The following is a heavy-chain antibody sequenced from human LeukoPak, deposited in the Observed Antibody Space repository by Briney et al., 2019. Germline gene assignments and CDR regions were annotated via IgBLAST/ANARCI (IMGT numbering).Heavy chain of an antibody. V-gene: IGHV3-73*01. J-gene: IGHJ5*02. CDR1: GFTFSGSA. CDR2: IKSKDDNYAT. CDR3: AKAYCGGDCLTWFDP. D-gene: IGHD2-21*01. Sequence: PGGSLRLSCAASGFTFSGSAMHWVRQASGKGLEWVGRIKSKDDNYATAYAASVKGRFIISRDDSKNTAYLQMNSLRAEDTAVYYCAKAYCGGDCLTWFDPWGQGTLVTVSS.